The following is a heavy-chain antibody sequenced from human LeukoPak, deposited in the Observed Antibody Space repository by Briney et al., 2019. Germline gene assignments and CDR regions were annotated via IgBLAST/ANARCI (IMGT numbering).Heavy chain of an antibody. CDR2: IYFSGST. CDR3: ARRAGGEGYYYYMDV. J-gene: IGHJ6*03. CDR1: GGSISITTYY. V-gene: IGHV4-39*01. D-gene: IGHD2-8*02. Sequence: KPSETLSLTCTVSGGSISITTYYWGWIRQPPGKGLEWIGTIYFSGSTYYNPSLKRRVTISVDTSKNQFSLKLSSVTAADTAVYYCARRAGGEGYYYYMDVWGKGTTVTVSS.